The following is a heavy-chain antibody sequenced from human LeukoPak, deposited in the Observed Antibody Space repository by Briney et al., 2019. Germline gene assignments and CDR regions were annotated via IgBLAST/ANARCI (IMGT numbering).Heavy chain of an antibody. D-gene: IGHD3-10*01. CDR3: ARGYYYGSGRPYYYYYGMDV. CDR1: GGSLSGYY. Sequence: SETLSLTCAVYGGSLSGYYWSWIRQPPGKGLEWIGEINHSGSTNYNPSLKSRVTISVDTSKNQFSLKLSSVTAADTAVYYCARGYYYGSGRPYYYYYGMDVWGKGTTVTVCS. V-gene: IGHV4-34*01. CDR2: INHSGST. J-gene: IGHJ6*04.